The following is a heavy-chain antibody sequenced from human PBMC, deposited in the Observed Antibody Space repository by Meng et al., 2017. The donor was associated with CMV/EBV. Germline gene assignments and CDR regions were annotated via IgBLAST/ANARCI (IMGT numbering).Heavy chain of an antibody. CDR3: ARVYSGYGEYYFDY. J-gene: IGHJ4*02. D-gene: IGHD5-12*01. Sequence: LRLSCAISGDSVSSNSAAWNWIRQSPSRGLEWLGRTYYRSKWYNDCAVSVKSRITINPDTSKNQFSLQLNSVTPEDTAVYYCARVYSGYGEYYFDYWGQGTLVTVSS. V-gene: IGHV6-1*01. CDR2: TYYRSKWYN. CDR1: GDSVSSNSAA.